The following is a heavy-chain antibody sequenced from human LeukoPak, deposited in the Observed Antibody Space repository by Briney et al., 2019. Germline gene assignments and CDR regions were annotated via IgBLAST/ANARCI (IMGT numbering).Heavy chain of an antibody. V-gene: IGHV4-59*01. CDR1: GGSISSYY. J-gene: IGHJ6*03. CDR2: IYYSGST. D-gene: IGHD6-6*01. CDR3: ARGRVAARYYYYMDV. Sequence: SETLSLTCTVSGGSISSYYWSWIRQPPGKGLEWIGYIYYSGSTNYNPSLKSRVTISVDTSKNQFSLKLSSVTAADTAVYYCARGRVAARYYYYMDVWGKGTTVTVSS.